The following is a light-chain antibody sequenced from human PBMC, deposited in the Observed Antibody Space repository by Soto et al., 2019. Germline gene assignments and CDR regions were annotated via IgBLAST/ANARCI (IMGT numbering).Light chain of an antibody. J-gene: IGKJ1*01. CDR1: QSISTW. CDR3: RHYNSYSET. CDR2: KAS. V-gene: IGKV1-5*03. Sequence: DIQMTQSPPTLSASVGDRVTITCRASQSISTWLAWYQQKPGKAPKLLIYKASSLESGVTSRFSGSGSGTEFTLTISSLQPDDFATYYCRHYNSYSETFGQGTKVEIK.